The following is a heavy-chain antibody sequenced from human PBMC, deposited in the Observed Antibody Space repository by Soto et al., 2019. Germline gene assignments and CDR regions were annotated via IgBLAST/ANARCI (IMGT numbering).Heavy chain of an antibody. CDR2: IHYSGTT. D-gene: IGHD2-8*01. CDR1: GTSISSYY. Sequence: VQLQESGPGLVKPSETLSLTCTVSGTSISSYYWSWIRQPPGKGLEWIANIHYSGTTNYNPSLASRVTLSVDTAKNQFSLKMTSVTAADRAMYFCARYNSYAIDSWGRGTLVTVSS. CDR3: ARYNSYAIDS. V-gene: IGHV4-59*01. J-gene: IGHJ5*01.